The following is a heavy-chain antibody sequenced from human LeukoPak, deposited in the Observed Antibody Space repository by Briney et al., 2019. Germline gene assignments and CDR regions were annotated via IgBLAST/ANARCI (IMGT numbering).Heavy chain of an antibody. V-gene: IGHV3-23*01. CDR3: AKYSTRRGSFDY. CDR1: GFTFSSYA. J-gene: IGHJ4*02. Sequence: PGGSLRLSCAASGFTFSSYAMSWVRQAPGKGLEWVSVISASGGSTYYADSVEGRFTISRDNSKNTLYLQLNSPRAEDTAVYYCAKYSTRRGSFDYWGQGTLVTVSS. D-gene: IGHD6-25*01. CDR2: ISASGGST.